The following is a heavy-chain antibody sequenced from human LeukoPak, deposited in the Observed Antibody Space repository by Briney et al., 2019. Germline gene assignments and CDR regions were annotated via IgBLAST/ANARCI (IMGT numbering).Heavy chain of an antibody. CDR2: IGTYNGNT. CDR1: GYTFTNYY. CDR3: ARAYTAMILDY. J-gene: IGHJ4*02. V-gene: IGHV1-8*02. Sequence: ASVKVSCKASGYTFTNYYMHWVRQAPGQGLEWMGWIGTYNGNTNYAQRLQGRVTMTRNTSISTAYMELSSLRSEDTAVYYCARAYTAMILDYWGQGALVTVSS. D-gene: IGHD5-18*01.